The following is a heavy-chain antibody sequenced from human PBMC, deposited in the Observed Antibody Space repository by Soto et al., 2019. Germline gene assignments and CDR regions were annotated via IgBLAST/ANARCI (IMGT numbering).Heavy chain of an antibody. J-gene: IGHJ6*02. Sequence: PVGSLRLSCRGSGFDFGDYAMSWFRQAPGKGPEWVGFIRNKRYGGTPEHAASVQGRFTISRDDSISIAYLQMNSLKTEDTAVYYCTRDKVYISGYYYYGMDVWGQGTTVTAP. CDR2: IRNKRYGGTP. CDR3: TRDKVYISGYYYYGMDV. CDR1: GFDFGDYA. V-gene: IGHV3-49*03.